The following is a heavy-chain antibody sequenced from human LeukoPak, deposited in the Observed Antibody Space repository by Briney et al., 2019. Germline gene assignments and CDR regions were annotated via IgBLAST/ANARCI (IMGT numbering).Heavy chain of an antibody. V-gene: IGHV1-46*01. D-gene: IGHD3-10*01. CDR1: GYTFTSYH. CDR2: INPSAGIT. CDR3: ARVYYYGSGSYAYYYYMDV. J-gene: IGHJ6*03. Sequence: ASVKVSCKASGYTFTSYHMHWVRQAPGQGLDWMGIINPSAGITTYAQKFQGRVTITADKSTSTAYMELSSLRSEDTAVYYCARVYYYGSGSYAYYYYMDVWGKGTTVTVSS.